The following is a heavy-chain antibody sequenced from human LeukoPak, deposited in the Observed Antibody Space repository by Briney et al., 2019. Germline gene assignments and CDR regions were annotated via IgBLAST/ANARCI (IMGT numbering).Heavy chain of an antibody. CDR1: GGSISSGGYY. V-gene: IGHV4-31*03. D-gene: IGHD6-13*01. J-gene: IGHJ4*02. Sequence: SETLPLTCTVSGGSISSGGYYWSWIRQHPGKGLEWIGYIYYSGSTYYNPSLKSRVTISVDTSKNQFSLKLSSVTAADTAVYYCARAAAGPPRIDYWGQGTLVTVSS. CDR2: IYYSGST. CDR3: ARAAAGPPRIDY.